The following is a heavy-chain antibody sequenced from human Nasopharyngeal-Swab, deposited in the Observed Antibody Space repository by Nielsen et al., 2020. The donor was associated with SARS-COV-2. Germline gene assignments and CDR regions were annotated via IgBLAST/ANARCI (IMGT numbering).Heavy chain of an antibody. Sequence: WIRQPPGKGLKWIGYIYYSGSTYYNPSLKSRVTISVDTSKNQFSLKLSSVTAADTAVYYCARGRKQQLVLRWFDPWGQGTLVTVSS. CDR3: ARGRKQQLVLRWFDP. J-gene: IGHJ5*02. CDR2: IYYSGST. V-gene: IGHV4-31*02. D-gene: IGHD6-13*01.